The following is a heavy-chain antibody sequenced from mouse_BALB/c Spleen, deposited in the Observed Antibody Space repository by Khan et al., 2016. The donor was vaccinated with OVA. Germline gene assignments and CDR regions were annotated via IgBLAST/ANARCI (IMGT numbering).Heavy chain of an antibody. D-gene: IGHD2-1*01. V-gene: IGHV1-9*01. CDR2: ILPGRGST. J-gene: IGHJ1*01. Sequence: QVQLKESGAELMKPGASMKISCKATGYTFSTYWTEWVKQRPGHGLEWIGEILPGRGSTNYNEKFKGQATFTADTSSNTAHMHLSSLTSEDSAVYYCARFGNHWYFDVWGAGTTVTVSS. CDR1: GYTFSTYW. CDR3: ARFGNHWYFDV.